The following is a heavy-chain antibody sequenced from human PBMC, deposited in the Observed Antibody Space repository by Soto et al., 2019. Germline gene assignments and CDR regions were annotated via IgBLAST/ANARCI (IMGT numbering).Heavy chain of an antibody. CDR1: GGSISSYY. Sequence: PSETLSLTCTVSGGSISSYYWSWIRQPPGKGLEWIGYIYYSGSTNYNPSLKSRVTISVDTSKNQFSLKVSSATAADTAVYYCASHSNRNYGPYYFEYWCLGVLVTLSS. D-gene: IGHD4-4*01. CDR3: ASHSNRNYGPYYFEY. V-gene: IGHV4-59*08. CDR2: IYYSGST. J-gene: IGHJ4*02.